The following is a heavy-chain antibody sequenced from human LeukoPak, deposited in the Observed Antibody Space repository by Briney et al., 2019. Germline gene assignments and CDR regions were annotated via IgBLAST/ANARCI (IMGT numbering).Heavy chain of an antibody. Sequence: ASVKVSCKASGGTFSSYAISWVRQAPGQGLEWMGRIIPILGIANYAQKLQGRVTITADKSTSTAYTELSSLRSEDTAVYYCARDPNVDTAMVSDPDYWGQGTLVTVSS. CDR3: ARDPNVDTAMVSDPDY. CDR1: GGTFSSYA. D-gene: IGHD5-18*01. J-gene: IGHJ4*02. V-gene: IGHV1-69*04. CDR2: IIPILGIA.